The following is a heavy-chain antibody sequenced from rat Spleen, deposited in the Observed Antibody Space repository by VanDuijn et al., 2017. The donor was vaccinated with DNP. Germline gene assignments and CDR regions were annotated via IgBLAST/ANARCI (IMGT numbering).Heavy chain of an antibody. CDR2: ISIGGGNT. J-gene: IGHJ2*01. CDR1: GFTFSNYY. CDR3: TRGPINYASCYIPDD. D-gene: IGHD1-2*01. V-gene: IGHV5-25*01. Sequence: EVQLVESGGGLVQPGRSMKLSCAASGFTFSNYYMAWVRQAPAKGLEWVASISIGGGNTYYRDSVKGGFTISRDDAKSTLYLQIDSLRSEDTATYYCTRGPINYASCYIPDDWGQGVMVTVSS.